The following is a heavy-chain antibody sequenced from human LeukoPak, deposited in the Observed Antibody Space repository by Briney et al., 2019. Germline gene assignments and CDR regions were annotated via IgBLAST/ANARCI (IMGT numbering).Heavy chain of an antibody. V-gene: IGHV4-39*07. CDR2: IYYSGNT. CDR3: ARGRAAGTFYLDDY. CDR1: GGSISSSTYY. J-gene: IGHJ4*02. D-gene: IGHD6-13*01. Sequence: SETLSLTCTVSGGSISSSTYYWGWIRQPPGKGLEWIGSIYYSGNTYYNPSLKSRVTISVDTSKNQFSLKLSSVTAADTAVYYCARGRAAGTFYLDDYWGQGTLVTVSS.